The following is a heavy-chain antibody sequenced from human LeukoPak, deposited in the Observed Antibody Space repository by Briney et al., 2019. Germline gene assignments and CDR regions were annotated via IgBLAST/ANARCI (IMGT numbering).Heavy chain of an antibody. CDR2: IIPIFGTA. CDR1: GGTFSSYA. Sequence: ASVKVSCKASGGTFSSYAISWVRQAPGQGLEWMGGIIPIFGTANYAQKFQGRVTITADESTSTAYMELSSLKSEDTAVYYCARSGYSYGYLYRLPFDYWGQGTPVTVPS. D-gene: IGHD5-18*01. J-gene: IGHJ4*02. CDR3: ARSGYSYGYLYRLPFDY. V-gene: IGHV1-69*01.